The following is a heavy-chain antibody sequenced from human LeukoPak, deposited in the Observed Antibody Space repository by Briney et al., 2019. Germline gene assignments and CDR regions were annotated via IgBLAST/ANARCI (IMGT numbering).Heavy chain of an antibody. V-gene: IGHV4-59*01. J-gene: IGHJ4*02. CDR3: ARRVHNTGWYSFDL. Sequence: PSETLSLTCNISGGSMGNYYWNWIRQPPGKALGWLGYIYQTGSSNYNPSFRSRVTMSVDPSKNQFFLTVTSVTAADTAVYFCARRVHNTGWYSFDLWGQGTLVIVSS. D-gene: IGHD6-19*01. CDR1: GGSMGNYY. CDR2: IYQTGSS.